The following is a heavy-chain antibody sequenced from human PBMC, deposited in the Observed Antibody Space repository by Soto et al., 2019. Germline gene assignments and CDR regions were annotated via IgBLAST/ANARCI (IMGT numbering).Heavy chain of an antibody. CDR3: ARYLGGLGYDGMDV. D-gene: IGHD3-16*01. J-gene: IGHJ6*02. CDR2: ISYDGDNK. V-gene: IGHV3-30-3*01. CDR1: RFTFSNYA. Sequence: QVQLVESGGGVVQPGKSLRLSCAASRFTFSNYAVHWVRQAPGKGLDWVALISYDGDNKYYADSVKGRFTISRDNPRNTLYLQMNSLRAEDTAVYYCARYLGGLGYDGMDVWGQGTTVTVSS.